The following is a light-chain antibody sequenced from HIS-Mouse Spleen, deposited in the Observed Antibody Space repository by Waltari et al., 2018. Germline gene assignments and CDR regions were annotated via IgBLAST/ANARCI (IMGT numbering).Light chain of an antibody. CDR3: CSYAGSSTFV. CDR1: SSYVGSYNL. J-gene: IGLJ2*01. Sequence: QSALTQPASVSGSPGQSITIPCTGTSSYVGSYNLVSWYQQHPGKAPKLMIYEGSKRPSGVSNRFSGSKSGNTASLTISGLQAEDEADYYCCSYAGSSTFVFGGGTKLTVL. V-gene: IGLV2-23*01. CDR2: EGS.